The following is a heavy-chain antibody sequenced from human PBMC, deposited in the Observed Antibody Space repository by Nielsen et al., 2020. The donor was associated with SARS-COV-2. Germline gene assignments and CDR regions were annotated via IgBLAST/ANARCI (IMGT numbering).Heavy chain of an antibody. CDR1: GFTFSSYG. CDR2: ISYDGSNK. Sequence: GGSLRLSCAASGFTFSSYGMHWVRQAPGKGLEWVAVISYDGSNKYYADSVKGRFTISRDNSKNTLYLQMNSLRAEDTAVNYCAKEGGVGYWGQGTLVTVSS. CDR3: AKEGGVGY. J-gene: IGHJ4*02. V-gene: IGHV3-30*18. D-gene: IGHD1-26*01.